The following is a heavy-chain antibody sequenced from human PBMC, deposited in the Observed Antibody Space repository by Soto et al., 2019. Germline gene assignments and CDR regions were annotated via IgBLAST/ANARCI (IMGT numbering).Heavy chain of an antibody. CDR2: IYHSGSI. Sequence: SETLSLTCAVSSGSISSTNWWSWVRQSPGKGLDCIGEIYHSGSINYNPSLKSRVTMSVDKSKNQFSLKLSSVTAADTAVYYCARDCSSSSCYGRAFDVWGQGTMVTVSS. D-gene: IGHD2-2*01. V-gene: IGHV4-4*02. CDR3: ARDCSSSSCYGRAFDV. CDR1: SGSISSTNW. J-gene: IGHJ3*01.